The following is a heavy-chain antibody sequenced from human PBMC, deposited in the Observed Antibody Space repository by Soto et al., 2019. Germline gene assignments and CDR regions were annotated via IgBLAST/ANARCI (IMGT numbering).Heavy chain of an antibody. CDR3: ARDMIPMVRGAIIKWFDP. CDR1: GYTFRSYG. CDR2: ISAYNGNT. D-gene: IGHD3-10*01. J-gene: IGHJ5*02. Sequence: GASVKVSCKASGYTFRSYGINWVRQAPGQGLEWMGWISAYNGNTNYAQKLQGRVTMTTETSTSTAYMELRSLRSDDTAVYYCARDMIPMVRGAIIKWFDPWGQGIQVTVPQ. V-gene: IGHV1-18*01.